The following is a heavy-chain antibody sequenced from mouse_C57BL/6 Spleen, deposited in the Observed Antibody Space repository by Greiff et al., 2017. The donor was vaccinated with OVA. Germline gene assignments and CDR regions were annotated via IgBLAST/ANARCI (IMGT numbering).Heavy chain of an antibody. CDR1: GYTFTSYW. D-gene: IGHD2-4*01. CDR3: AREGLRRLGDY. V-gene: IGHV1-53*01. Sequence: QVQLKQPGTELVKPGASVKLSCKASGYTFTSYWMHWVKQRPGQGLEWIGNINPSNGGTNYNEKFKSKATLTVDKSSSTAYMQLSSLASEDSAVYYCAREGLRRLGDYWGQGTSVTVSS. J-gene: IGHJ4*01. CDR2: INPSNGGT.